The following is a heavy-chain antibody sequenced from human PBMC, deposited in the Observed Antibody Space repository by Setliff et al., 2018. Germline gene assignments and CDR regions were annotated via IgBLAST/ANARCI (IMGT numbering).Heavy chain of an antibody. Sequence: GSLRLSCAASGFTFSTYAMSWVRQAPGKGLEWVSVIYSGSSSTDYADHYADSVKGRFTISRDNAKNSLYLQMNSLRAEDTAVYYCARTCSGSGCYAGLESWGQGTPVTVSS. V-gene: IGHV3-23*03. CDR2: IYSGSSST. J-gene: IGHJ4*02. CDR3: ARTCSGSGCYAGLES. D-gene: IGHD2-15*01. CDR1: GFTFSTYA.